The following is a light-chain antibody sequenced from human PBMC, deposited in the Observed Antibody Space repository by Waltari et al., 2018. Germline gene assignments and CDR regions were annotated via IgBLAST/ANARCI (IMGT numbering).Light chain of an antibody. CDR1: QSLVHSDGNTY. V-gene: IGKV2-30*02. Sequence: DVVMTQSPLSLPVTLGQPASISCRSSQSLVHSDGNTYLSWFQQRPGQSPRRLIYKVSNRESGVPDRLGGSGSGTDCTLKISRVEAEYVGVYYSMQGTHWPPWTFGQGTKVEIQ. CDR2: KVS. CDR3: MQGTHWPPWT. J-gene: IGKJ1*01.